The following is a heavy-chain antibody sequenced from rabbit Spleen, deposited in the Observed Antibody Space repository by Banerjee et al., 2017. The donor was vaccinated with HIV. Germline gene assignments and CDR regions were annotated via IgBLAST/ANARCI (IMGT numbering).Heavy chain of an antibody. CDR3: ARDSGTSFSSYGMDL. CDR1: RFSFSSSDW. CDR2: IDPVFGTT. D-gene: IGHD4-1*01. V-gene: IGHV1S40*01. J-gene: IGHJ6*01. Sequence: QSLEESGGDLVKPGASLTLTCTASRFSFSSSDWIYWVRQAPGKGLEWIGYIDPVFGTTYYASWATGRFTISKTSSTTVTLQMTSLTAADTATYFCARDSGTSFSSYGMDLWGPGTLVTVS.